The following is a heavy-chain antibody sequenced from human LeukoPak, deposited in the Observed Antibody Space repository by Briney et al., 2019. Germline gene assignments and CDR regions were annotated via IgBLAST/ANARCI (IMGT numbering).Heavy chain of an antibody. V-gene: IGHV3-33*01. CDR1: GFTFSSYG. D-gene: IGHD1-14*01. Sequence: GGSLRLSCAASGFTFSSYGMHWVRQAPGTGLEWVAVIWYDGSNKYYADSVKGRFTISRDNSKNTLYLQMNSLRAEDTAVYYCARDGPGTDDYGDYWGQGTLVTVSS. CDR3: ARDGPGTDDYGDY. CDR2: IWYDGSNK. J-gene: IGHJ4*02.